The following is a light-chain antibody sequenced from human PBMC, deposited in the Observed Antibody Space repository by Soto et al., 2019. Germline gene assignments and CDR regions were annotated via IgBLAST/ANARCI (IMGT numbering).Light chain of an antibody. J-gene: IGKJ1*01. CDR1: QSVNNN. CDR2: GAF. V-gene: IGKV3-15*01. Sequence: ETLMKQSPATLSVSPGERATLSCRASQSVNNNLAWYQQKLCQAPRVLIYGAFTRATGIPARFTGSGSGTEFILTITSLQSEDSAVYYCQEDNTWPWTFGQATKVEFK. CDR3: QEDNTWPWT.